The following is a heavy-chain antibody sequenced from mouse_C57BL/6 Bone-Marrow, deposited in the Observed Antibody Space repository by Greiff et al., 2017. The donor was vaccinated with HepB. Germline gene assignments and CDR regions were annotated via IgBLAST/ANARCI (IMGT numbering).Heavy chain of an antibody. CDR2: IWGDGST. V-gene: IGHV2-3*01. D-gene: IGHD2-5*01. CDR1: GFSLTSSG. CDR3: AKQDYSNYRFAY. Sequence: VKLVESGPGLVAPSQSLSITCTVSGFSLTSSGVSWVRQPPGKGLEWLGVIWGDGSTNYHSALISRLSISKDNSKSQVFLKLNSLQTADTATYYCAKQDYSNYRFAYWGQGTLVTVSA. J-gene: IGHJ3*01.